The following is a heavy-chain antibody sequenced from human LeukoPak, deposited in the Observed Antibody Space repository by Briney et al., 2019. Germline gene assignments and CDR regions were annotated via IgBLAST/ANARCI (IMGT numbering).Heavy chain of an antibody. Sequence: SETLSLTRTVSGGSISSYSWNWIRQPPGKGLEWIGYIHYSGSTSYNPSLKSRVTMSVDTSKNQFSLKVSSVTAADTAVYYCARGGGSWYADYWGQGILVTVSS. D-gene: IGHD6-13*01. CDR2: IHYSGST. V-gene: IGHV4-59*01. CDR1: GGSISSYS. CDR3: ARGGGSWYADY. J-gene: IGHJ4*02.